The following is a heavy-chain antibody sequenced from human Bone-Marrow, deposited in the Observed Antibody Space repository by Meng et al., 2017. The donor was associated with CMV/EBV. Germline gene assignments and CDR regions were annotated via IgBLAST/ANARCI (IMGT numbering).Heavy chain of an antibody. D-gene: IGHD2/OR15-2a*01. Sequence: HSWAASGFTFSSYGMHWGRQDPGKGVEGVAVIWYDGSNKYYADYVKGRFTISRDNSKNTLYLQMNSLRAEDTAVYYCAKDSIGWFDPWGQGTLVTVSS. V-gene: IGHV3-33*06. CDR3: AKDSIGWFDP. CDR1: GFTFSSYG. J-gene: IGHJ5*02. CDR2: IWYDGSNK.